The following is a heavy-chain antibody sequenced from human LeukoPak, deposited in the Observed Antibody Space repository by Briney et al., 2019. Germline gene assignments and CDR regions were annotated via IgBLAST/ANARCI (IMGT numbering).Heavy chain of an antibody. Sequence: GGSLRLSCAASGFTFSSYAMSWVRQAPGKGLDWVSGISSSVGSTVYADSVKGRFTSSRDNFMNTVFLQMNRLRAEDTAVYYCAKDQGSGLGSYSWGYFDYWGQGTLVTVSS. CDR2: ISSSVGST. J-gene: IGHJ4*02. CDR3: AKDQGSGLGSYSWGYFDY. V-gene: IGHV3-23*01. D-gene: IGHD3-10*01. CDR1: GFTFSSYA.